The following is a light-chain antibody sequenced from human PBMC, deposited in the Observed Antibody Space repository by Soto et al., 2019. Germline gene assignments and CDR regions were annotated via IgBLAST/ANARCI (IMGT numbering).Light chain of an antibody. CDR3: QQYNTYFRM. V-gene: IGKV1-5*03. Sequence: DIQMTQSPSTLSASVGDRVTITCRASQDISKWVAWYQQKPGKAPKIMIYEASNLASGVPSRFSGSGSGTEFTLTISSLQSDDFETYSCQQYNTYFRMFGQGTKVEI. CDR1: QDISKW. CDR2: EAS. J-gene: IGKJ1*01.